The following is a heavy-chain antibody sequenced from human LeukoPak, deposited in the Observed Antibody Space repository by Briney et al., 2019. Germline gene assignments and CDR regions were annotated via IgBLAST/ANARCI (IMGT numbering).Heavy chain of an antibody. J-gene: IGHJ4*02. CDR1: GFTFSSYA. CDR2: MSYDGSNK. CDR3: VRDLHSGNDIHY. D-gene: IGHD3-9*01. Sequence: PGRSLRLSCAASGFTFSSYAMHWVRQAPGKELEWVAVMSYDGSNKYYADSVKGRFTISRDNSKNTLYLHMICLRAEVSAVYYCVRDLHSGNDIHYWGQGTLVTVSS. V-gene: IGHV3-30-3*01.